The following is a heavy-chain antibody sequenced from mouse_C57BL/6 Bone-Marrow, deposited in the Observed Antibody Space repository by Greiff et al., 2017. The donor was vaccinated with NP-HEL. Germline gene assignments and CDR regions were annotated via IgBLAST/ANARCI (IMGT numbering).Heavy chain of an antibody. J-gene: IGHJ1*03. CDR2: INYDGSST. CDR1: GFTFSDYY. D-gene: IGHD1-1*01. Sequence: EVKLVESEGGLVQPGSSMKLSCTASGFTFSDYYMAWVRQVPEKGLEWVANINYDGSSTYYLDSLKSRFIISRDNAKNILYLQMSSLKSEDTATYYCARVGYYYGSSYGYFDGWGTGTTVTVSS. CDR3: ARVGYYYGSSYGYFDG. V-gene: IGHV5-16*01.